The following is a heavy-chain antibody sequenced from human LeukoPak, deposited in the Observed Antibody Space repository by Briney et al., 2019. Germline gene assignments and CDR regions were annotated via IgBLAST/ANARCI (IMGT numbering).Heavy chain of an antibody. D-gene: IGHD6-13*01. Sequence: GSLRLSCAVSGFTFSAYSMNWVRQAPGKGLEWVSSITSGDFVYFADSLKGRFTISRDKAKNSLYLQMNSLRAEDTAVYYCARGSSSWSYFDYWGQGTLVTVSS. V-gene: IGHV3-21*01. CDR1: GFTFSAYS. J-gene: IGHJ4*02. CDR2: ITSGDFV. CDR3: ARGSSSWSYFDY.